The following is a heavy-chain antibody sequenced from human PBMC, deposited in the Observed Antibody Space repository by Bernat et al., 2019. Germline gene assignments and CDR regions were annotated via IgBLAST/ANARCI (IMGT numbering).Heavy chain of an antibody. CDR1: GFTFSSCA. Sequence: EVQLLESGGGLVQPGGSLRLSCAASGFTFSSCAMSWVRQAPGKGLEWVSGISGPGTSTYYADSVKGRFTMSRDHSENTLYLQMNSLRAEDAAVYYCAKDLSMYSSGWYGLDYWGQGTLVTVSS. J-gene: IGHJ4*02. D-gene: IGHD6-19*01. V-gene: IGHV3-23*01. CDR3: AKDLSMYSSGWYGLDY. CDR2: ISGPGTST.